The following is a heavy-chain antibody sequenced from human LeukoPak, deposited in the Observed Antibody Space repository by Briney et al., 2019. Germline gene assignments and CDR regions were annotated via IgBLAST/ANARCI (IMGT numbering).Heavy chain of an antibody. J-gene: IGHJ2*01. CDR2: LYSGGTT. Sequence: GEPLTLSCEAYGFTVNNNYMNWLRQAPGKGLEWVSILYSGGTTSYADSVKGRFTVSRDSSKKTLYLHISSLRAEDTAVYYCARVGDHYLCYFDLWGRGALVTASS. D-gene: IGHD3-10*01. CDR3: ARVGDHYLCYFDL. V-gene: IGHV3-53*01. CDR1: GFTVNNNY.